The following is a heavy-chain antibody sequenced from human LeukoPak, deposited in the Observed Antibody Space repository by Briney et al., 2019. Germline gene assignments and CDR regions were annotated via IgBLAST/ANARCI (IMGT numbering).Heavy chain of an antibody. CDR3: ARDAIGAFDI. V-gene: IGHV4-59*01. CDR2: IYYSGST. J-gene: IGHJ3*02. Sequence: PSETLSLTCAVYGGSFSGYYWSWIRQPPGKGLEWIGYIYYSGSTNYNPSLKSRVTISVDTSKNQFSLKLSSVTAADTAVYYCARDAIGAFDIWGQGTMVTVSS. D-gene: IGHD3-22*01. CDR1: GGSFSGYY.